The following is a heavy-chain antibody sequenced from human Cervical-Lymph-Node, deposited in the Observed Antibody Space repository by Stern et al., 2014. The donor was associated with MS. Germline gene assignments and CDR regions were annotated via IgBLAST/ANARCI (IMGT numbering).Heavy chain of an antibody. CDR3: AWEYSSGWYGY. CDR2: INPSGGST. V-gene: IGHV1-46*01. CDR1: GYTFTSYY. D-gene: IGHD6-19*01. Sequence: QVQLGQSGAEVKKPGASVKVSCKASGYTFTSYYMHWVRQAPGQGLEWMGIINPSGGSTRYAQKFQGRVTMTRDTSTSTVYMELSSLRSEDTAVYYCAWEYSSGWYGYWGQGTLVTVSS. J-gene: IGHJ4*02.